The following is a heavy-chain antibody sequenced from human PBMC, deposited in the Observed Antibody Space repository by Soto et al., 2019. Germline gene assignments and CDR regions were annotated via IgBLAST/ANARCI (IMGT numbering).Heavy chain of an antibody. CDR2: IKQDGSEK. CDR1: GFTFTTYW. D-gene: IGHD2-2*01. V-gene: IGHV3-7*05. CDR3: ASRYLEYCSSASCSAPYDY. J-gene: IGHJ4*02. Sequence: EVQLEESGGGLVQPGGSLRLSCAASGFTFTTYWMSWVRQAPGKELEWVANIKQDGSEKYYVDSVKGRFTISRDNTKKSLYLQMNSLRAEDTAVYYCASRYLEYCSSASCSAPYDYWGQGTLVTVSS.